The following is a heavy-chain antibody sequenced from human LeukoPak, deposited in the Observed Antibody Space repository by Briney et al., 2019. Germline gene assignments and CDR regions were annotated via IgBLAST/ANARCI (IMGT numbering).Heavy chain of an antibody. V-gene: IGHV3-7*05. CDR1: GFTFSSYW. J-gene: IGHJ4*02. CDR2: IKQDGSEK. CDR3: AREGIDYDILTGYPN. D-gene: IGHD3-9*01. Sequence: GGSLRLSCAASGFTFSSYWMSWVRQAPGKGLEWVANIKQDGSEKYYVDSVKGRFTISRDNAKNSLYLQMNSLRAEDMAVYYCAREGIDYDILTGYPNWGQGTLVTVSS.